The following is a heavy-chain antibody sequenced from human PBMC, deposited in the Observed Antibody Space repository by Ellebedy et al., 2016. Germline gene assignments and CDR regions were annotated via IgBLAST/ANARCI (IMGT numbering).Heavy chain of an antibody. J-gene: IGHJ4*02. D-gene: IGHD6-19*01. V-gene: IGHV3-7*01. CDR3: GAGGGWLSDY. CDR2: IKQDGSQK. CDR1: GFTFRNSW. Sequence: GGSLRLSCAGSGFTFRNSWMTWVRQAPGKGLAWVASIKQDGSQKDYVDSVKGRFTISRDNAKGSLYLQMTRLRVEDTAVYYCGAGGGWLSDYWGQGTLVTVSS.